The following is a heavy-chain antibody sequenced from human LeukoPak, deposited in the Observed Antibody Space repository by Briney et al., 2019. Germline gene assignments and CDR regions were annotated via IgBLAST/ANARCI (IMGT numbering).Heavy chain of an antibody. CDR1: GFTFNNYW. V-gene: IGHV3-7*05. CDR2: IKEDGNEK. D-gene: IGHD3-9*01. J-gene: IGHJ4*02. Sequence: GGSLRLSCAASGFTFNNYWMSWVRQAPGKGLEWVANIKEDGNEKYYVDFVKGRFIISRDNAKNSLLLQMNSLRAEDTAVYYCARLPLTARRHFEYWGQGTLVTVSS. CDR3: ARLPLTARRHFEY.